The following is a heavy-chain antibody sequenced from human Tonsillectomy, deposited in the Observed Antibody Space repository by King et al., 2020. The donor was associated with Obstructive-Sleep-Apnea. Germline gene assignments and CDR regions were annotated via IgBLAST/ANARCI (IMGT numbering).Heavy chain of an antibody. Sequence: VQLVESGGGVVQPGRSLRLSCAVSGFTFSSFDMHWVRQAPGKGLEWVAVISYDGSNKYFADSVKGRFSISRDNSKNTVSLQMNSLRVEDTAVYYCAKSQYCSGGRCYIVPRRARQKGYDYDYGLDVWGQGTTVTVSS. J-gene: IGHJ6*01. CDR3: AKSQYCSGGRCYIVPRRARQKGYDYDYGLDV. CDR1: GFTFSSFD. V-gene: IGHV3-30*18. CDR2: ISYDGSNK. D-gene: IGHD2-15*01.